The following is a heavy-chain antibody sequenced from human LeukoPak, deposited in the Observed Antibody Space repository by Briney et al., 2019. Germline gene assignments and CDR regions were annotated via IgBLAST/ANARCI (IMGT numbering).Heavy chain of an antibody. V-gene: IGHV3-11*04. CDR3: AREYCSGGSCSAGNY. J-gene: IGHJ4*02. Sequence: GGSLRLSCAASGFTFSDYYMSWIRQAPGKGLEWVSYISSSGSTIYYADSVKGRFTISRDNGKNSLYLQMNSLRAEDTAVYYCAREYCSGGSCSAGNYWGQGTLVTVSS. CDR2: ISSSGSTI. D-gene: IGHD2-15*01. CDR1: GFTFSDYY.